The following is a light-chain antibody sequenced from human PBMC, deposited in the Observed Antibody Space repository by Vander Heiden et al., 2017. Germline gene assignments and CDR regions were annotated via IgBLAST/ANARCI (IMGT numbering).Light chain of an antibody. CDR3: QSYDSSRSGYV. CDR1: SSNIGAGYD. J-gene: IGLJ1*01. Sequence: SVLTPPPSVSGAPGPRVTISGTVSSSNIGAGYDVHWYQQLTATTPKLLMYGNSNRPSGVPDRFSGSKSGTSASVATTGLQAEEEADYYCQSYDSSRSGYVFGTGTKVTVL. CDR2: GNS. V-gene: IGLV1-40*01.